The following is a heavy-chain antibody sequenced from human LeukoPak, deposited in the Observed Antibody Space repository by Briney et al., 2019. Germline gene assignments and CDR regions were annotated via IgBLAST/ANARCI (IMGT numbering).Heavy chain of an antibody. CDR2: MNPNSGNT. J-gene: IGHJ6*02. Sequence: GASVKVSCKASGYTFTSYDINWVRQATGQGLEWMGWMNPNSGNTGYAQKFQGRVTMTRNTSISTAYMELSSLRSEDTAVYYCARSAQGRFLEWLLITDYYYYGMDVWGQGTTVTVSS. D-gene: IGHD3-3*01. V-gene: IGHV1-8*01. CDR3: ARSAQGRFLEWLLITDYYYYGMDV. CDR1: GYTFTSYD.